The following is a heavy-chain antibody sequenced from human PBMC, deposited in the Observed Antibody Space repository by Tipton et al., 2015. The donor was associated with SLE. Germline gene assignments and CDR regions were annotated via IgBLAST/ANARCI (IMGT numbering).Heavy chain of an antibody. V-gene: IGHV4-59*03. D-gene: IGHD4-11*01. CDR1: GDSLSGQY. Sequence: TLSLTCSVYGDSLSGQYWSWIRQPPGRGLEWTGFFYFSGSSQYNPSLKSRVAISADTSNNQFSLELRSVTAADTAVYYCARSPDYSNYYFYRMDVWGQGTTVTVSS. J-gene: IGHJ6*02. CDR2: FYFSGSS. CDR3: ARSPDYSNYYFYRMDV.